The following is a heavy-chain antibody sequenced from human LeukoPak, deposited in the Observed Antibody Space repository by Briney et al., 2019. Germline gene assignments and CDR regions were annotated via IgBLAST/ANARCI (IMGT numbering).Heavy chain of an antibody. J-gene: IGHJ4*02. D-gene: IGHD3-10*01. Sequence: GASLKISCKGSGYIFTSYWIGWVRPMPGKGLEWMGIIYPGDSDTRYSPSFQGQVTISADKSISTAYLQWSSLKASDTAMYYCARQTYYGSGSYLSAPGYWGQGTLVTVSS. CDR2: IYPGDSDT. CDR3: ARQTYYGSGSYLSAPGY. CDR1: GYIFTSYW. V-gene: IGHV5-51*01.